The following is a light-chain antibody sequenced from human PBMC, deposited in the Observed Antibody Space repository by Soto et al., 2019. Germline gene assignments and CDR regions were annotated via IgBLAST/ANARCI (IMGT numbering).Light chain of an antibody. J-gene: IGKJ4*02. Sequence: ETVTTRCPSTLSVAPVARVTXSCRARQGVSRKLAWYQHKPGQVRGLVIGGASTRAAGMGGGFSGSGSGTEFTRTISSLQSEDCAIYYCHQYHRWPVTFGWGTKLGIK. V-gene: IGKV3-15*01. CDR3: HQYHRWPVT. CDR2: GAS. CDR1: QGVSRK.